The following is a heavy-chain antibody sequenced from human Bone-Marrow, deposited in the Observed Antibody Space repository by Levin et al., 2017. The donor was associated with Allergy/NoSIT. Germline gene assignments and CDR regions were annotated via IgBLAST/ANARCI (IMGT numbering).Heavy chain of an antibody. D-gene: IGHD1-1*01. CDR3: ASPHPVTGATAFDY. J-gene: IGHJ4*02. CDR1: GFTFSSYE. Sequence: GESLKISCVASGFTFSSYEMNWVRQAPGKGLEWLSYITSTGSVTKYADSVKGRFTIFRDNAKKSLYLQMNSLRADDTAVYYCASPHPVTGATAFDYWGQGTLVTVSS. CDR2: ITSTGSVT. V-gene: IGHV3-48*03.